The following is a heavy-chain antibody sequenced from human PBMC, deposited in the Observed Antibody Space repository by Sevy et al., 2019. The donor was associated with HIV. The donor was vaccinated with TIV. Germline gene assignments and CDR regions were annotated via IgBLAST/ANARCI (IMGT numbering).Heavy chain of an antibody. V-gene: IGHV3-21*06. CDR1: GFTFSDYS. D-gene: IGHD1-26*01. Sequence: GGSLRLSCAASGFTFSDYSMHWVRQAPGKGLEWVSSITGSSDYIYYADSVKGRFTISRDNAKNSLYLRMNSLKTEDTAVYYCAKWDADRRWYFDYWGQGILVTVSS. J-gene: IGHJ4*02. CDR2: ITGSSDYI. CDR3: AKWDADRRWYFDY.